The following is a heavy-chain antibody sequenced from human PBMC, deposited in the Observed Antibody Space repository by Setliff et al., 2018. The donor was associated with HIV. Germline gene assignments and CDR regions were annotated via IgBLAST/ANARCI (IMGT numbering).Heavy chain of an antibody. D-gene: IGHD3-22*01. V-gene: IGHV4-31*03. Sequence: PSETLSLTCTVSGGSISSGGYYWSWIRQHPGKGLEWIGYIYYTGSTYYNPSLKSRVTISVDTSKNHFSLKLSSVTAADTAVYYCARAGDYYDTSGYYNWGQGTRVTVSS. CDR1: GGSISSGGYY. J-gene: IGHJ4*02. CDR3: ARAGDYYDTSGYYN. CDR2: IYYTGST.